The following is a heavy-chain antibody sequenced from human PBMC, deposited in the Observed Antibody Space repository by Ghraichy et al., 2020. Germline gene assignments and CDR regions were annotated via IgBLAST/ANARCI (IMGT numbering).Heavy chain of an antibody. CDR3: AKADNGYSSGWSPPEGFDY. Sequence: LSLTCAASGFTFSSYGMHWVRQAPGKGLEWVAFIRYDGSNKYYADSVKGRFTISRDNSKNTLYLQMNSLRAEDTAVYYCAKADNGYSSGWSPPEGFDYWGQGTLVTVSS. V-gene: IGHV3-30*02. CDR1: GFTFSSYG. D-gene: IGHD6-19*01. CDR2: IRYDGSNK. J-gene: IGHJ4*02.